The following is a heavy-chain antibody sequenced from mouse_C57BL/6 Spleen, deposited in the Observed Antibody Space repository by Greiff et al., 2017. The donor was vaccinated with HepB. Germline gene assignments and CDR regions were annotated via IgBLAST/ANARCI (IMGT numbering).Heavy chain of an antibody. Sequence: EVQGVESGGGLVKPGGSLKLSCAASGFTFSDYGMHWVRQAPEKGLEWVAYISSGSSTIYYADTVKGRFTISRDNAKNTLFLQMTSLRSEDTAMYYCARDTTVVVHYAMDYWGQGTSVTVSS. D-gene: IGHD1-1*01. J-gene: IGHJ4*01. CDR1: GFTFSDYG. CDR3: ARDTTVVVHYAMDY. CDR2: ISSGSSTI. V-gene: IGHV5-17*01.